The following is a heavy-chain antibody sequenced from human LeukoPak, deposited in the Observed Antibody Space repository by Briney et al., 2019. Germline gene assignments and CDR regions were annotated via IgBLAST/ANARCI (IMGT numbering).Heavy chain of an antibody. CDR1: GFTFSSYS. CDR2: ISSSSSYI. V-gene: IGHV3-21*01. J-gene: IGHJ4*02. D-gene: IGHD2-2*01. CDR3: ARDRGYCSSTSCYFGGGYFDY. Sequence: GGSLRLSCAASGFTFSSYSMNWVRQAPGKGLEWVSSISSSSSYIYYADSVKGRFTISRDNAKNSLYLQINSLRAEDTAVYYCARDRGYCSSTSCYFGGGYFDYWGQATLVTVSS.